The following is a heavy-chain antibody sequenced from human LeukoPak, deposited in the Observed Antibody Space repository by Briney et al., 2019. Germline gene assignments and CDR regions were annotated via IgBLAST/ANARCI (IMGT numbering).Heavy chain of an antibody. Sequence: GGSLGFSCAASGFTFRDFGMHWVRQAPGKGLEWVAFIRNDGSKDYYPDSVKGRFTISRDNSRTTLYLQMHSLRIEDTAVYYCVKGGSSSHNWFDPWGQGILVTVSS. V-gene: IGHV3-30*02. CDR1: GFTFRDFG. J-gene: IGHJ5*02. CDR2: IRNDGSKD. CDR3: VKGGSSSHNWFDP. D-gene: IGHD6-13*01.